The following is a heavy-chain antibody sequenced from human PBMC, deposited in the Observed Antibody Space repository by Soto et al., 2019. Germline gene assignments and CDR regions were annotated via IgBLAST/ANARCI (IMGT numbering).Heavy chain of an antibody. J-gene: IGHJ4*02. CDR1: GFTFSTYG. Sequence: PVGSLRLSCAASGFTFSTYGMHWVRQAPGKGLEWVAVISYDGSNKYYADSVKGRFTISRGNSKNTLYLQMNSLRAEDTAVYYCAKDSHDSSGYYPNYFDYWGQGTLVTVSS. CDR3: AKDSHDSSGYYPNYFDY. D-gene: IGHD3-22*01. CDR2: ISYDGSNK. V-gene: IGHV3-30*18.